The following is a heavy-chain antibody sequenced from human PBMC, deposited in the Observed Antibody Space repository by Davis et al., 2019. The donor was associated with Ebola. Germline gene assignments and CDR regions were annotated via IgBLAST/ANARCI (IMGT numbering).Heavy chain of an antibody. CDR3: ARGSKWELLTFAFDY. D-gene: IGHD1-26*01. CDR2: ISYDGSNK. J-gene: IGHJ4*02. Sequence: GGSLRLSCAASGFTFSSYGMHWVRPAPGQGLAWVAVISYDGSNKYYADSVKGRFTISRDNSKNTLYMQMNSLRAEDTAVYYCARGSKWELLTFAFDYWGQGTLVTVSS. V-gene: IGHV3-30*19. CDR1: GFTFSSYG.